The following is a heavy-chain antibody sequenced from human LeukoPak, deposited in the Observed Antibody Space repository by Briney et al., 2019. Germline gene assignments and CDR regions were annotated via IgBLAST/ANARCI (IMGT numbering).Heavy chain of an antibody. D-gene: IGHD3-10*01. Sequence: GGSLRLSCAASGFTVSSNYMSWVRQAPGKGLEWVSVIYSGGSTHYADSVKGRFTISRHNSKNTLYLQMNSPRAEDAAVYYCARSFGTYYGMDVWGQGTTVTVSS. V-gene: IGHV3-53*04. J-gene: IGHJ6*02. CDR1: GFTVSSNY. CDR2: IYSGGST. CDR3: ARSFGTYYGMDV.